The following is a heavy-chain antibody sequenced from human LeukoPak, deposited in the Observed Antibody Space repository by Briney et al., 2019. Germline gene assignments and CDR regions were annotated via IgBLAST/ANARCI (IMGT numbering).Heavy chain of an antibody. CDR1: GGSISSYY. CDR3: ARYTYGNYYFDY. D-gene: IGHD5-18*01. Sequence: SETLSLTCTVSGGSISSYYWSWIRQPPGKGLEWIGYIYYSGSTNYNPSLKSRVTMSVDTSKNQFSLQLTSVTAADTAVYYCARYTYGNYYFDYWGQGTLVTVSS. CDR2: IYYSGST. V-gene: IGHV4-59*12. J-gene: IGHJ4*02.